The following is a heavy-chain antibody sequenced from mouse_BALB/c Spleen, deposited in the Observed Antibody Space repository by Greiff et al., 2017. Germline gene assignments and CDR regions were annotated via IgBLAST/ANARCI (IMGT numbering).Heavy chain of an antibody. CDR3: ARRRRFAY. V-gene: IGHV14-3*02. J-gene: IGHJ3*01. D-gene: IGHD2-12*01. CDR1: GFNIKDSY. CDR2: IDPANGNT. Sequence: EVQLQQSGAELVKPGASVKLSCTASGFNIKDSYMHWVKQRPEQGLEWIGRIDPANGNTKYDPKFQGKATITADTSSNTAYLQLSSLTSEDTAVYYCARRRRFAYWGQGTLVTVSA.